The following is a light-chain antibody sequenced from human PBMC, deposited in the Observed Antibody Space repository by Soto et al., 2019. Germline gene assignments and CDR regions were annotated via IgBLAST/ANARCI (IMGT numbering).Light chain of an antibody. CDR1: QSVSSNY. V-gene: IGKV3-20*01. CDR2: GAS. J-gene: IGKJ1*01. Sequence: EIALTQSPGTLSLSPGERATLSCRASQSVSSNYLAWYQQKPGQAPRPLIYGASSRATGIPDRFSGSGAGTDFTLTISRLESEDFAVYYCQQYGSSPWTFRQGTKVDIK. CDR3: QQYGSSPWT.